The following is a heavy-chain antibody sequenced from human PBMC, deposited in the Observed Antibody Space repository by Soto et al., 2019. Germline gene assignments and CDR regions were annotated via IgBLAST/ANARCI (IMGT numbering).Heavy chain of an antibody. CDR3: ATRPPQIVVTLLPFPS. CDR2: IYYSGTS. J-gene: IGHJ5*02. D-gene: IGHD2-2*01. Sequence: SETLSLTCTVSGGSINDDTYYWGWIRQPPGKGLEWIGSIYYSGTSSYNPSLKSRVTISVDKPNNQFSLKLTSMTGADTAVYYCATRPPQIVVTLLPFPSWGQGTPVTVSS. CDR1: GGSINDDTYY. V-gene: IGHV4-39*07.